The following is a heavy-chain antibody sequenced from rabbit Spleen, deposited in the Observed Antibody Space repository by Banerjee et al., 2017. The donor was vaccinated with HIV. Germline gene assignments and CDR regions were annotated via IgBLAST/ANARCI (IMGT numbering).Heavy chain of an antibody. D-gene: IGHD2-1*01. CDR3: ARALATMTMMITPFNL. CDR2: IYSGSSGDT. J-gene: IGHJ4*01. Sequence: QSLEESGGDLVKPGASLTLTCAASGFSFSNKYYMCWVRQAPGKGLEWIACIYSGSSGDTYYANWAKGRFTISTTSSTTVTLHMTSLTAADTATYFCARALATMTMMITPFNLWGPGTLVTVS. CDR1: GFSFSNKYY. V-gene: IGHV1S40*01.